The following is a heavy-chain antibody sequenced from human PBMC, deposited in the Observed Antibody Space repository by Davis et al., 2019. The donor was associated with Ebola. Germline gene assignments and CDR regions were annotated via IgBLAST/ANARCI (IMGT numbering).Heavy chain of an antibody. CDR2: ISSSGSTI. CDR3: AREDLLNDFWSGYLGY. J-gene: IGHJ4*02. D-gene: IGHD3-3*01. CDR1: GFTFSSYE. V-gene: IGHV3-48*03. Sequence: GESLKISCAASGFTFSSYEMNWVRQAPGKGLEWVSYISSSGSTIYYADSVKGRFTISRDNSKNTLYLQMNSLRAEDTAVYYCAREDLLNDFWSGYLGYWGQGTLVTVSS.